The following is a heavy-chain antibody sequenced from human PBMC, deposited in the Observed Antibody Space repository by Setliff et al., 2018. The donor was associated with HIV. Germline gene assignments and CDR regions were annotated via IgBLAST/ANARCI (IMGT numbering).Heavy chain of an antibody. V-gene: IGHV1-3*01. CDR2: INAGNGNT. CDR3: AKGNSYAENAFDI. CDR1: GYSFINHA. J-gene: IGHJ3*02. D-gene: IGHD5-18*01. Sequence: ASVKVSCKASGYSFINHAMHWVHQAPGQRLEWMGWINAGNGNTKYSQKFQGRVTITRDTSASTAYMELSSLRSEDTAVYYCAKGNSYAENAFDIWGQGTMVTVSS.